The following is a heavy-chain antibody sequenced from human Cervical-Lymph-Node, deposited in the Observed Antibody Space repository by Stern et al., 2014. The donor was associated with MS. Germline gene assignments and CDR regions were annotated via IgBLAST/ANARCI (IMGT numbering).Heavy chain of an antibody. V-gene: IGHV4-31*03. CDR1: GGSISSDNYY. D-gene: IGHD2-2*01. CDR3: ARDHFTTSLDV. CDR2: IYYSGTT. Sequence: QVQLQESGPGLVKPSQTLSLTCTVSGGSISSDNYYWTWIRQHPGKGLEWIGLIYYSGTTYYNPSLKSRVSITVDTSQNLFSLRLSSVTAADTAVYYCARDHFTTSLDVWGHGTTVTVS. J-gene: IGHJ6*02.